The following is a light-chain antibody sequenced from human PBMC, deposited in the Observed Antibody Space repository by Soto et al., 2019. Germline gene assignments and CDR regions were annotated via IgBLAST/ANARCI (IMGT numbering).Light chain of an antibody. CDR1: QSVRNN. Sequence: EIVLTQSPGTLSLSPEERPTLSCRASQSVRNNYLVWYHQKPGQAPRLLIFGASTRATGIPDRFSGSGSGTEFTLTISSLQSEDFALYYCQQYNKWPLITFGQGTRLEIK. CDR2: GAS. CDR3: QQYNKWPLIT. J-gene: IGKJ5*01. V-gene: IGKV3D-15*01.